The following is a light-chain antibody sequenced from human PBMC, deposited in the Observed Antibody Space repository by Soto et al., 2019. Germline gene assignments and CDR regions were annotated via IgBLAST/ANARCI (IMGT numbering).Light chain of an antibody. V-gene: IGLV2-14*01. Sequence: QSALTQPASVSGSPGQSITISCTGTSGDVGGYDYVSWYQQSPGKAPKLIIYEVSKRPSGVTNRFSGSKSDNTASLTISGLQAEDEDYYYCNSSTSRGTQVFGTGTKLTVL. J-gene: IGLJ1*01. CDR3: NSSTSRGTQV. CDR1: SGDVGGYDY. CDR2: EVS.